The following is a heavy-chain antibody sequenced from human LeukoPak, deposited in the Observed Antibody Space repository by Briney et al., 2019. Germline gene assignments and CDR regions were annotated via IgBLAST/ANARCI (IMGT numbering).Heavy chain of an antibody. Sequence: GASVKVSCKASGGTFSSYAISWVRQAPGQGLEWMGRIIPILGIANYAQKFQGRVTITADKSTSTAYMELSSLRSEDTAVYYCASRIAAAGTFLGRTVLYWGQGTLVTVS. CDR2: IIPILGIA. J-gene: IGHJ4*02. CDR1: GGTFSSYA. V-gene: IGHV1-69*04. D-gene: IGHD6-13*01. CDR3: ASRIAAAGTFLGRTVLY.